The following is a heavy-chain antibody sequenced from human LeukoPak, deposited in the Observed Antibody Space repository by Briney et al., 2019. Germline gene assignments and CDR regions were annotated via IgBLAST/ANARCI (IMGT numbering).Heavy chain of an antibody. CDR1: GGSFSGYY. Sequence: PSETLSLTCAVYGGSFSGYYWIWIRQPPRKGLELIGEINHSGSTNYNPSLKSRVTISIDTSKNQFSLKLSSVTAADTAVYYCARGVPAATQSSFDYWGQGSLVTVSS. V-gene: IGHV4-34*01. J-gene: IGHJ4*02. CDR3: ARGVPAATQSSFDY. CDR2: INHSGST. D-gene: IGHD2-2*01.